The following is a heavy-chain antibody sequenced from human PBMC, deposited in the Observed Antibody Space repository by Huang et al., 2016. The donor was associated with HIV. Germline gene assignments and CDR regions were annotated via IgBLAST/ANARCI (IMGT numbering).Heavy chain of an antibody. CDR2: IIPLFKTT. Sequence: QVQLLQSGAEVRKPGSSVTVSCKASGGTFSNHAFSLLRQAPGQGLEWMGCIIPLFKTTNYAQKFQARVTITADESRNTAYMELSSLRSQDTATYYCAKSHINYPADSWGQGTLVIVSS. CDR3: AKSHINYPADS. D-gene: IGHD3-10*01. V-gene: IGHV1-69*13. CDR1: GGTFSNHA. J-gene: IGHJ4*02.